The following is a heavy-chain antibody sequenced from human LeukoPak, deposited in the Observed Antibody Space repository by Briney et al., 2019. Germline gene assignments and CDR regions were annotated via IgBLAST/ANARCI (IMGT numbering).Heavy chain of an antibody. CDR3: ARAPYQLLLRARVRAYDY. V-gene: IGHV4-39*07. CDR2: IYYSGNT. D-gene: IGHD2-2*01. J-gene: IGHJ4*02. CDR1: GGSISSSSYY. Sequence: SETLSLTCTVSGGSISSSSYYWGWIRQPPGTGLEWIGNIYYSGNTYYNPFLKSRVTISVDTSKNQFSLKLSSVTAADTAVYYCARAPYQLLLRARVRAYDYWGQGTLVTVSS.